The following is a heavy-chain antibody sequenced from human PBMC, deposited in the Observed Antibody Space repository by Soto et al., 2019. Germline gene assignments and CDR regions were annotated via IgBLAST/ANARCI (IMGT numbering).Heavy chain of an antibody. CDR2: IYYSGST. D-gene: IGHD6-25*01. CDR1: GGSISSVGHY. CDR3: ARESGGYDSSTRYGLDV. V-gene: IGHV4-31*03. Sequence: SETLSLTCSVSGGSISSVGHYWTWIRQQPGKGLEWIGYIYYSGSTDYNPSLKSRVTISVDRSKNQFSLNLSSVTAADTAIYYSARESGGYDSSTRYGLDVWGQGTTVTVSS. J-gene: IGHJ6*02.